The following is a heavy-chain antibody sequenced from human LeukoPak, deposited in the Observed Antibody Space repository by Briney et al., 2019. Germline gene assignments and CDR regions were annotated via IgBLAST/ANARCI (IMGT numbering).Heavy chain of an antibody. J-gene: IGHJ4*02. D-gene: IGHD3-10*01. CDR2: IKEDESEK. Sequence: GGSLRLSCAASGFTFSNYWMSWVRQAPGNGPEWVANIKEDESEKNYVDSVKGRFTISRDSAKNSLYLQMNSLRAEDTAVYYCARVTSGSSYRPFDYWGRGTLVTVSS. CDR3: ARVTSGSSYRPFDY. CDR1: GFTFSNYW. V-gene: IGHV3-7*01.